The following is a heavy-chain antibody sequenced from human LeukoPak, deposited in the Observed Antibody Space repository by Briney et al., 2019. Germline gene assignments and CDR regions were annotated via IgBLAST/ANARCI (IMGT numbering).Heavy chain of an antibody. D-gene: IGHD6-19*01. CDR3: ARAGGGIAVAAPDNWFDP. J-gene: IGHJ5*02. CDR1: GFTFSDYY. CDR2: ISSSGSTI. V-gene: IGHV3-11*01. Sequence: PGGSLRLSCAASGFTFSDYYMSWIRQAPGKGLEWVSYISSSGSTIYYADSVKGRFTISRDNAKNSLYLQMNSLRAEDTAVYYCARAGGGIAVAAPDNWFDPWGQGTLVTVSS.